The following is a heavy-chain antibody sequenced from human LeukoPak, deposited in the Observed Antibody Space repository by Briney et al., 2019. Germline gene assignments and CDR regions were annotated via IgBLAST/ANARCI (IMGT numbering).Heavy chain of an antibody. D-gene: IGHD2-21*02. V-gene: IGHV3-11*01. Sequence: GGSLRLSCAASGFTFSDYYMSWIRQAPGKVLEWVSYISSSGSTIYYADSVKGRFTISRDNAKNSLYLQMNSLRAEDTAVYYCARVVPGDCSLAGQGYFNLWGRGTLVTVSS. CDR1: GFTFSDYY. CDR3: ARVVPGDCSLAGQGYFNL. CDR2: ISSSGSTI. J-gene: IGHJ2*01.